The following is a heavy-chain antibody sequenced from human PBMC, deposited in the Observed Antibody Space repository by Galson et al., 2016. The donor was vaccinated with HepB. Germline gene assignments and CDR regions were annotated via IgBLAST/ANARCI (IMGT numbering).Heavy chain of an antibody. D-gene: IGHD6-13*01. CDR2: IYYSGNT. V-gene: IGHV4-31*03. Sequence: TLSLTCTVSGGSISSGGYYCTWIRQLPGKGLEWIGYIYYSGNTYYNPSLKSRVTISVDMSKNQFSLNLSSVTAADTAVYYCAMGREGSSWPFDFWGQGTLVTVSS. J-gene: IGHJ4*02. CDR3: AMGREGSSWPFDF. CDR1: GGSISSGGYY.